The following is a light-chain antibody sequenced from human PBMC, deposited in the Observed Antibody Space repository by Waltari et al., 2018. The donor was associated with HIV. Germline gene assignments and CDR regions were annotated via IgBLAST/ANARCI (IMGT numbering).Light chain of an antibody. CDR2: DVT. CDR1: SSDVGAYNY. V-gene: IGLV2-8*01. CDR3: ASHAGSKDV. J-gene: IGLJ2*01. Sequence: QSALTQPPSASGSPGQSVTISCTGTSSDVGAYNYVSWFQQHPGKAPKLMIYDVTNRPAGGPVRCSGSKSGNTASLTVSGLQAEDEADYYCASHAGSKDVFGGGTRLTVL.